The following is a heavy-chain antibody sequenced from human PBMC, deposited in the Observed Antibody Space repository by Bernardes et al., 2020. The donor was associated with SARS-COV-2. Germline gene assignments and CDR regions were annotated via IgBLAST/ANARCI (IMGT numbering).Heavy chain of an antibody. CDR1: GYTFSTYG. Sequence: ASVKVSCKASGYTFSTYGITWVRQAPGQGLEWMGRITVYNGVTDYAPKFQGRVTMTTDTSTTTAYMELRSLRSDDTAVYYCARISTAWDFFDYWGQGTLVTVSS. J-gene: IGHJ4*02. CDR3: ARISTAWDFFDY. V-gene: IGHV1-18*01. D-gene: IGHD3-3*02. CDR2: ITVYNGVT.